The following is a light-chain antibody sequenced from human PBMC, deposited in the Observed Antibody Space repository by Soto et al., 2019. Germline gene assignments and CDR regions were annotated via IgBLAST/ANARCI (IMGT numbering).Light chain of an antibody. Sequence: EIVLTQSPVTLSLSPGERVTLSCRASQSVTRYIAWYQQKPGQAPRLLIYDASKRATGIPARFSGSGSGTDFTLTISSLEPEDSAVYYCQQRSNWPWTFGQGTKVEIK. CDR2: DAS. V-gene: IGKV3-11*01. CDR1: QSVTRY. J-gene: IGKJ1*01. CDR3: QQRSNWPWT.